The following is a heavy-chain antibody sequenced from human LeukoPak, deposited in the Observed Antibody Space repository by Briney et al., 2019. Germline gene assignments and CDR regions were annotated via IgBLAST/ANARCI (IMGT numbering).Heavy chain of an antibody. CDR2: FHSGGSI. V-gene: IGHV3-66*02. D-gene: IGHD3-22*01. Sequence: PGGSLTLSCAASGFTVSSHYMSWVRQAPGKGLEWVSLFHSGGSIYHADSVKGRFTIPRGTSKNTLYLQMNSLRPEDTAVYYCARISDTSGYFYFLDYWGQGTQVTVSS. J-gene: IGHJ4*02. CDR1: GFTVSSHY. CDR3: ARISDTSGYFYFLDY.